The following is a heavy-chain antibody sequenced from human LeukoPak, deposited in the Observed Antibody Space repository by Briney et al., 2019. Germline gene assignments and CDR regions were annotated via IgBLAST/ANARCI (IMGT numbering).Heavy chain of an antibody. V-gene: IGHV4-34*01. J-gene: IGHJ4*02. CDR1: GGSFSGYY. Sequence: SETLSLTCAVYGGSFSGYYWSWIRQPPGKGLEWIGEINHSGSTNYNPSLKSRVTISVDTFKNQFSLKLSSVTAADTAVYYCARGHLGDLYYFDYWGQGTLVTVSS. CDR3: ARGHLGDLYYFDY. CDR2: INHSGST. D-gene: IGHD3-16*01.